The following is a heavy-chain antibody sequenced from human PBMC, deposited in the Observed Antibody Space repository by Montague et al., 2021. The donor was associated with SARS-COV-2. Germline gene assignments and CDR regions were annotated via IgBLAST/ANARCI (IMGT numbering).Heavy chain of an antibody. V-gene: IGHV3-48*03. Sequence: SLRLSCAASGFTFSSYEMNWVRQAPGKGLEWVSYISSSGSTIYYADSVKDRFTISRDNAKNSLYLQMNSLRAEDTAVYYCARDCAYYDILTGYSPKGGFDYWGQGTLVTVSS. J-gene: IGHJ4*02. CDR1: GFTFSSYE. CDR2: ISSSGSTI. D-gene: IGHD3-9*01. CDR3: ARDCAYYDILTGYSPKGGFDY.